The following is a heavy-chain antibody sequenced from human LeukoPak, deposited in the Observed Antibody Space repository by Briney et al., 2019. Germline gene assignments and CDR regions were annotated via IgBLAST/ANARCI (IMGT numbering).Heavy chain of an antibody. CDR2: IFSNGDT. CDR3: TRDQMNY. J-gene: IGHJ4*02. V-gene: IGHV3-53*01. Sequence: RSGGSLRLSCTASEFTVSRSYMLWVRQAPGKGLEWVSLIFSNGDTHYADSVKGRFTISRDTSKNTVSLQMNSLRVEDTAMYYCTRDQMNYWGQGTLVTVSS. CDR1: EFTVSRSY. D-gene: IGHD5-24*01.